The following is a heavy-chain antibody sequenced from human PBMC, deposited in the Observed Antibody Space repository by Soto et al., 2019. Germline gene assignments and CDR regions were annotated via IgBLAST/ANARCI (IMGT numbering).Heavy chain of an antibody. J-gene: IGHJ5*02. CDR3: AKDPTIVVVPAAMAP. V-gene: IGHV1-3*01. D-gene: IGHD2-2*01. CDR1: GYRFTSYA. Sequence: ASVKLSCTASGYRFTSYAIHWVRQAPGQRLEWMGWINAGNGNTKYSQKFQGRVTITRDTSASTAYMELSSLRSEDTAVYYCAKDPTIVVVPAAMAPWGQGTQVTVSS. CDR2: INAGNGNT.